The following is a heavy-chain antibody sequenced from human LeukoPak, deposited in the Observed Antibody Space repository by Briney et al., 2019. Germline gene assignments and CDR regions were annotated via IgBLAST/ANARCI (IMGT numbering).Heavy chain of an antibody. D-gene: IGHD3-22*01. CDR1: GFTFSSYS. CDR3: AREAGLSWYYYDSSAVRPHWYFDL. Sequence: GGSLRLSCAASGFTFSSYSMNWVRQAPGKGLEWVSYISSSGSTIYYADSVKGRFTISRDNAKNSLYLQMNSLRAEDTAVYYCAREAGLSWYYYDSSAVRPHWYFDLWGRGTLVTVSS. V-gene: IGHV3-48*04. J-gene: IGHJ2*01. CDR2: ISSSGSTI.